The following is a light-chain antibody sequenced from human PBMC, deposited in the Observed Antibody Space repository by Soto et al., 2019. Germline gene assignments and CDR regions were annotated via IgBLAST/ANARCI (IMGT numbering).Light chain of an antibody. CDR2: DVT. CDR3: SSYTTRSTLV. V-gene: IGLV2-14*01. CDR1: SSDVGAYDF. Sequence: QSALTQPASVSGSPGQSITISCTGTSSDVGAYDFVSWYQHSPGKAPKLVTFDVTHRPPGISDRFSGSKSANTASLTISGLQAVDEAFYYCSSYTTRSTLVFGGGTQLTVL. J-gene: IGLJ7*01.